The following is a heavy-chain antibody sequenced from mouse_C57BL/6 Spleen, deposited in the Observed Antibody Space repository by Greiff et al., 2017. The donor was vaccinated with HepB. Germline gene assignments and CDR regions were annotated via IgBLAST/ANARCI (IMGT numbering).Heavy chain of an antibody. Sequence: QVQLKQSGTELVKPGASVKLSCKASGYTFTSYWMHWVKQRPGQGLEWIGNINPSNGGTNYNEKFKSKATLTVDKSSSTAYMQLSSLTSEDSAVYYCARKDYGSSSLYFDYWGQGTTLTVSS. CDR2: INPSNGGT. V-gene: IGHV1-53*01. CDR1: GYTFTSYW. D-gene: IGHD1-1*01. CDR3: ARKDYGSSSLYFDY. J-gene: IGHJ2*01.